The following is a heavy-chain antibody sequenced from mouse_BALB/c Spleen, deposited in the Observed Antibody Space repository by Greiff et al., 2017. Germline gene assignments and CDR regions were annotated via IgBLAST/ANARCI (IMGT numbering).Heavy chain of an antibody. J-gene: IGHJ4*01. CDR2: ISSGSSTI. D-gene: IGHD2-4*01. Sequence: EVKLVESGGGLVQPGGSRKLSCAASGFTFSSFGMHWVRQAPEKGLEWVAYISSGSSTIYYADTVKGRFTISRDNPKNTLFLQMTSLRSEDTAMYYCARSEATMITFYYAMDYWGQGTSVTVSS. CDR3: ARSEATMITFYYAMDY. V-gene: IGHV5-17*02. CDR1: GFTFSSFG.